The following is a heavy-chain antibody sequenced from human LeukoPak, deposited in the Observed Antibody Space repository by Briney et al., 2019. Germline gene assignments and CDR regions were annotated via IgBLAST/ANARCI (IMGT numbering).Heavy chain of an antibody. D-gene: IGHD3-22*01. J-gene: IGHJ5*02. CDR3: ARRKTYYYDSSGTFDP. Sequence: SETLSLTCAVYGGSFSGYYWSWIRQPPGKGLEWIGEVNHSGSTNYNPSLKSRVTISVDTSKNQFSLKLSSVTAADTAVYYCARRKTYYYDSSGTFDPWGQGTLVTVSS. CDR1: GGSFSGYY. CDR2: VNHSGST. V-gene: IGHV4-34*01.